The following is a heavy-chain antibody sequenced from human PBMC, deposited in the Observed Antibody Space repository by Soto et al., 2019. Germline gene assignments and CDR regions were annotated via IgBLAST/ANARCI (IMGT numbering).Heavy chain of an antibody. V-gene: IGHV4-59*01. CDR3: ASSNIAATGFYYYGMDV. J-gene: IGHJ6*02. CDR2: MHYNGNT. CDR1: GGSFSPNY. Sequence: PSETLSLTCTVSGGSFSPNYWSWIRQPPGKGLEWIGYMHYNGNTNYNPSLKSRVTISVDTSKNQFSLKLSSVTAADTAVYYCASSNIAATGFYYYGMDVWGRGTTVTVSS. D-gene: IGHD6-13*01.